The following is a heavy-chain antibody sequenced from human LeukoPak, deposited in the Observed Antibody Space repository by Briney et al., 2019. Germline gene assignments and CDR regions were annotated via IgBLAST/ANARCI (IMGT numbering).Heavy chain of an antibody. CDR2: IYPGGSNG. Sequence: GESLKISCKCSGFDFTAYGIAWVRQMPGKGLEWMGNIYPGGSNGRYSPSFQGQVTMSAAKSISTVYLQRSRLKASDTAMYYCARHFHSAWFGFWGQGSLVTVSS. J-gene: IGHJ4*02. D-gene: IGHD5-18*01. CDR1: GFDFTAYG. CDR3: ARHFHSAWFGF. V-gene: IGHV5-51*01.